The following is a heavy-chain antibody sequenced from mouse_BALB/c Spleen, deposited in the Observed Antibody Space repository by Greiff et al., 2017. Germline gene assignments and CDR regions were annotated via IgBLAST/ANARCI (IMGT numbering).Heavy chain of an antibody. CDR1: GFTFSDYG. Sequence: EVHLVESGGGLVQPGGSRKLSCAASGFTFSDYGMAWVRQAPGKGPEWVAFISNLAYSIYYADTVTGRFTISRENAKNTLYLEMSSLRSEDTAMYYCARDWDYAMDYWGQGTSVTVSS. V-gene: IGHV5-15*02. J-gene: IGHJ4*01. CDR2: ISNLAYSI. CDR3: ARDWDYAMDY.